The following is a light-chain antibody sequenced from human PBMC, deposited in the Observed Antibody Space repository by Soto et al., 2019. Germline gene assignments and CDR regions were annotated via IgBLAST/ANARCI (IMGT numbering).Light chain of an antibody. CDR1: SNDVGAYNY. J-gene: IGLJ2*01. CDR2: EVS. CDR3: SSYAGSTVI. Sequence: QSVLTQPPSASGSPGQSVTISCTGTSNDVGAYNYVSWYQQHPGKAPKVMIYEVSKRPSGVPDRFTGSKSGNTASLTVSGLQDEDEADYHCSSYAGSTVIFGGGTKLTVL. V-gene: IGLV2-8*01.